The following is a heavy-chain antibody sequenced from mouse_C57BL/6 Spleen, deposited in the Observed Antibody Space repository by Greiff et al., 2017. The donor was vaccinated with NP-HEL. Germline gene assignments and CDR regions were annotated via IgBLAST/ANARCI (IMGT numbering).Heavy chain of an antibody. Sequence: QVQLKQSGPGLVQPSQSLSITCTVSGFSLTSYGVHWVRQSPGKGLEWLGVIWSGGSTDYNAAFISRLSISKDNSKCQVFFKMNSLQADDTVIYYCARKGRDSSGPAWFAYWGQGTLVTVSA. CDR1: GFSLTSYG. CDR2: IWSGGST. V-gene: IGHV2-2*01. D-gene: IGHD3-2*02. CDR3: ARKGRDSSGPAWFAY. J-gene: IGHJ3*01.